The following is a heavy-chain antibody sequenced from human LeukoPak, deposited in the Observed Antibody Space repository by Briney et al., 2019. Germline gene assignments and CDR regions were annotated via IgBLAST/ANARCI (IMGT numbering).Heavy chain of an antibody. V-gene: IGHV4-59*01. D-gene: IGHD2-15*01. CDR3: ARTRGYCSGGSCHTVAFDY. Sequence: KPSETLSLTCTVSGVSIGSYYWSWIRQPLGKGLEWIGYIYYSGSTNYNPSLKSRVTISVDTSKNQFSLKLSSVTAADTAVYYCARTRGYCSGGSCHTVAFDYWGQGTLVTVSS. CDR2: IYYSGST. J-gene: IGHJ4*02. CDR1: GVSIGSYY.